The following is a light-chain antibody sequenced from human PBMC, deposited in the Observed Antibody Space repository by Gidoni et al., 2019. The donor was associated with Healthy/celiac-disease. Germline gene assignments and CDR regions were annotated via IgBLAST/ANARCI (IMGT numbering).Light chain of an antibody. J-gene: IGKJ2*01. CDR2: GAS. Sequence: EIVMTQSPATLSVSPGERATLSCRASQSVSSNLAWYQQKPDQAPRPLIYGASTRATGIPARFSGSGSGTEFTLTISSLQSEDFAVYYCQQYNNWPPYTFGQGTKLEIK. CDR1: QSVSSN. V-gene: IGKV3-15*01. CDR3: QQYNNWPPYT.